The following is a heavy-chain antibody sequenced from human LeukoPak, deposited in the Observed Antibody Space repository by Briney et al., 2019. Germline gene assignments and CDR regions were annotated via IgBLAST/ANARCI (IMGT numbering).Heavy chain of an antibody. Sequence: ASVKVSCKVSGYTFTDYRMHWVQQAPGKGLEWMGLVDREDGETIYAEKFQGRVTITADTSTDTAYMEMSSLRSEDTAVYYCATDSTAYDSSGYNWFDPWGQGTLVTVSS. V-gene: IGHV1-69-2*01. CDR2: VDREDGET. D-gene: IGHD3-22*01. CDR1: GYTFTDYR. CDR3: ATDSTAYDSSGYNWFDP. J-gene: IGHJ5*02.